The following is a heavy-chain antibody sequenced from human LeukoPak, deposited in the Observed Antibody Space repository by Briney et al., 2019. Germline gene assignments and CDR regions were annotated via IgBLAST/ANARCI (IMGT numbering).Heavy chain of an antibody. J-gene: IGHJ3*02. Sequence: QTLSLTCAISGDSVSSNSAAWNWIRQSPSRGLEWLGRTSYRSKWYNDYAVSVKSRITINPDTSKNQFSLQLNSVTPEDTAVYYCARPRTGGYSYGYAFDIWGQGTMVTVSS. V-gene: IGHV6-1*01. D-gene: IGHD5-18*01. CDR2: TSYRSKWYN. CDR1: GDSVSSNSAA. CDR3: ARPRTGGYSYGYAFDI.